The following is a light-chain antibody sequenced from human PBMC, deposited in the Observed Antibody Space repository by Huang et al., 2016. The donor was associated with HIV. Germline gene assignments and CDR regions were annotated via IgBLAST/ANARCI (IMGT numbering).Light chain of an antibody. Sequence: EIVMTQSPATLSVSPGERAALSCRASQSISRNLAWYQQKPGQAPRRLIYGASTRATGIPARFSGSGSGTEFTLTISSLQSEDFAVYHCQQYNNWPPYTFGQGTKLEIK. CDR2: GAS. CDR3: QQYNNWPPYT. CDR1: QSISRN. J-gene: IGKJ2*01. V-gene: IGKV3-15*01.